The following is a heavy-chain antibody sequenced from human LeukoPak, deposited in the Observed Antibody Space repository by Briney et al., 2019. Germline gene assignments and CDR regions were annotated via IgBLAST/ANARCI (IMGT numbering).Heavy chain of an antibody. CDR1: GFTFGSYA. J-gene: IGHJ4*02. D-gene: IGHD3-22*01. CDR2: VSGSGGYT. CDR3: AKVTTYYYDSSGYSFDY. V-gene: IGHV3-23*01. Sequence: GGSLRLSCAASGFTFGSYAMSWVRQAPGKGLEWVSAVSGSGGYTYYADSVKGRFTISRDNSKNTLYLQMNSLRAEDTAVYYCAKVTTYYYDSSGYSFDYWGQGTLVTVSS.